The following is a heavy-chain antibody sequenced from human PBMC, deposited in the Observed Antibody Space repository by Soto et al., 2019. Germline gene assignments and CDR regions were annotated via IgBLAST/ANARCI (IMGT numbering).Heavy chain of an antibody. Sequence: EVQLVESWGDLVQPGGSLKLSCVASGFAFNDSTIHWVRQASGKGLDWLGRMRGRRNNYAAAYGASVKGRITMSRDDSQYTSYLQVYSLRSEDTAVYYCTISAAYFGVRSTGGVYYADCLEFWGKGTTVTVSS. CDR3: TISAAYFGVRSTGGVYYADCLEF. CDR2: MRGRRNNYAA. CDR1: GFAFNDST. J-gene: IGHJ6*03. V-gene: IGHV3-73*01. D-gene: IGHD3-3*01.